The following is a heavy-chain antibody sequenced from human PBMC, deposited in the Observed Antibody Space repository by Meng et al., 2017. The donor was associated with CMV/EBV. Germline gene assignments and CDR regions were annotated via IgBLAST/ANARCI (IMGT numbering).Heavy chain of an antibody. Sequence: GESLKISCAASGFTFDDYGMSWVRQAPGKGLEWVSGINWNGGSTGYADSVKGRFTISRDNAKNSLYLQMNSLRAEDTAVYYCVRVGDGRTYGKFEYWGQGALVTVSS. CDR2: INWNGGST. CDR1: GFTFDDYG. J-gene: IGHJ4*02. CDR3: VRVGDGRTYGKFEY. V-gene: IGHV3-20*04. D-gene: IGHD3-10*01.